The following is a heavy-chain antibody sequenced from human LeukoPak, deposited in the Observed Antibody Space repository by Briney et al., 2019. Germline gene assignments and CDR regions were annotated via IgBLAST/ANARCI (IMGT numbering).Heavy chain of an antibody. CDR2: IRYDGSNK. V-gene: IGHV3-30*02. J-gene: IGHJ4*02. CDR3: AKVSGSGSYPAH. CDR1: GFTFSSYG. D-gene: IGHD3-10*01. Sequence: GGSLRLSCAASGFTFSSYGMHWVRQAPGKGLEWVAFIRYDGSNKYYADSVKGRFSISRDNSKNTLYLQMNSLRAEDTAVYCCAKVSGSGSYPAHWGQGTLVTVSS.